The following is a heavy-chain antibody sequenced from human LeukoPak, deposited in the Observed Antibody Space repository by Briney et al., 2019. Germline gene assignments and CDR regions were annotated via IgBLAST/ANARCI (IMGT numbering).Heavy chain of an antibody. D-gene: IGHD4-17*01. CDR2: ISAYNGNT. V-gene: IGHV1-18*01. CDR3: ARGDYGDQLHNRNAFDI. Sequence: ASVKVSCKASGYTFTSYGISWVRQAPGQGLEWMGWISAYNGNTNYAQKLQGRVTMTTDTSTSTAYMELRSLRSDDTAVYYCARGDYGDQLHNRNAFDIWGQGTMVTVSS. J-gene: IGHJ3*02. CDR1: GYTFTSYG.